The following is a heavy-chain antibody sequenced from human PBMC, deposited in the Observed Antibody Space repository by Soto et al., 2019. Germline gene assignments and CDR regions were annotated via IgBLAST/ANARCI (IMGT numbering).Heavy chain of an antibody. D-gene: IGHD3-22*01. CDR1: GFTFSSYA. CDR2: ISASGGST. CDR3: AKARADYSDSSGYPVDY. Sequence: EVQLLESGGGLVQPGGSLRLSCAASGFTFSSYAMGWVRQAPGKGLEWVSAISASGGSTYYADSVKGRFTISRDNSKIPLYLQMNSLRAEDTAVHYCAKARADYSDSSGYPVDYWGQGTLVTVSS. V-gene: IGHV3-23*01. J-gene: IGHJ4*02.